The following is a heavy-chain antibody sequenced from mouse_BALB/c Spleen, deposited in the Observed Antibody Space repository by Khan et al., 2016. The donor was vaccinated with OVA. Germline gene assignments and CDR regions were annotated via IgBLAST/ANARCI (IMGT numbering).Heavy chain of an antibody. CDR1: GFTFTDYV. V-gene: IGHV1S136*01. CDR2: IYPYNDDT. Sequence: VQLQQSGPELVKPGASVKMSCKAAGFTFTDYVMHWVKQKPGQGLEWIGYIYPYNDDTESTERFKGKATLTLDKSSNTAYMDLSSLTSADSTVYCCASSTTDYYTMEYWGQGTSVTVSS. CDR3: ASSTTDYYTMEY. J-gene: IGHJ4*01. D-gene: IGHD1-1*01.